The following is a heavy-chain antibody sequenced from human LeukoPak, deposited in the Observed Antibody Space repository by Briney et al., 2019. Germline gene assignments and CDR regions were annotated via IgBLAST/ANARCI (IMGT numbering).Heavy chain of an antibody. V-gene: IGHV3-21*01. CDR1: GFTFSSYS. CDR3: ARDLLAMVDH. D-gene: IGHD5-18*01. CDR2: ISSSSSYM. Sequence: GGSLRLSCAASGFTFSSYSMNWVRQAPGKGLEWVSSISSSSSYMYYADSVKGRFTIFRDNAKNSLYLQMNSLRAEDTAVYYCARDLLAMVDHWGQGTLVTVSS. J-gene: IGHJ4*02.